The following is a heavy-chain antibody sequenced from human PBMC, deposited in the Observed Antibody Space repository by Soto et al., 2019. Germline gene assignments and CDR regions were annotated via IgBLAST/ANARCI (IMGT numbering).Heavy chain of an antibody. Sequence: TQPLTYHVSVGNISSFRWTLVRQKQGKGLEWIGYISSSGKTNYNTSPKSRVSISVDTSNNQFSLNLTSVTAADTAVYFCARATMVLTRSSFDSRGHRTSVTGS. CDR1: VGNISSFR. CDR3: ARATMVLTRSSFDS. V-gene: IGHV4-59*01. D-gene: IGHD3-22*01. CDR2: ISSSGKT. J-gene: IGHJ4*01.